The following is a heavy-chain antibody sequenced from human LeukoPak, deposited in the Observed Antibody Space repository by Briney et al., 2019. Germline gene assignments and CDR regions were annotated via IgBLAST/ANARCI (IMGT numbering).Heavy chain of an antibody. D-gene: IGHD1-14*01. CDR2: ISGSGGRI. CDR1: GFTFSSYA. J-gene: IGHJ6*04. V-gene: IGHV3-23*01. Sequence: GGSLRLSCAAPGFTFSSYAMRWVRQAPGKGLEWVSAISGSGGRIYYADSVKGRFTISRDNSENTLYLKMNSLRAEGTAEYYRAGSIGLTGVGVDVGSEGTTVTVSS. CDR3: AGSIGLTGVGVDV.